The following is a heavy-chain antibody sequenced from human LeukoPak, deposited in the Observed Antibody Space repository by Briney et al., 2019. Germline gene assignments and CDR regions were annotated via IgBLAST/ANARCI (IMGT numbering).Heavy chain of an antibody. CDR1: GFTFSTYA. CDR2: ISGSGGST. J-gene: IGHJ4*02. V-gene: IGHV3-23*01. Sequence: PGRSLRLSCAASGFTFSTYAMSWVRQAPGKGLEWVSAISGSGGSTYYADSVKGRFTISRDNSKNTLYLQMNSLRAEDTAVYYCARDQSRRSGKYFDYWGQGTLVTVSS. D-gene: IGHD3-10*01. CDR3: ARDQSRRSGKYFDY.